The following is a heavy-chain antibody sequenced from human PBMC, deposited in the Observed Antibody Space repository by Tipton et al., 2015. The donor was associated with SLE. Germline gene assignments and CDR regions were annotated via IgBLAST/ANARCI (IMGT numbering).Heavy chain of an antibody. Sequence: TLSLTCTVSGGSLSSYYWSWIRQPAGKGLEWIGRIYASGSTKYNPSLKSRVTISVDTSKNQFSLKLSSVTAADTAVYYCARGLGTYSSGWRYYYYYMDVWGKGTTVTVSS. CDR2: IYASGST. J-gene: IGHJ6*03. V-gene: IGHV4-4*07. CDR3: ARGLGTYSSGWRYYYYYMDV. CDR1: GGSLSSYY. D-gene: IGHD6-19*01.